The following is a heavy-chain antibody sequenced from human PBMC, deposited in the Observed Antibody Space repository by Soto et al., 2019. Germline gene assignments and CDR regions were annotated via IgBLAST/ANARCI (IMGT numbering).Heavy chain of an antibody. D-gene: IGHD2-21*02. CDR2: ISGSGGST. Sequence: GGSLRLSCAASGFTFSSYAMSWVRQAPWKGLEWVSAISGSGGSTYYADSVKGRFTISRDNSKNTLYLQVNSLRAEDTAVYYCAKDEPRGGDWPWGQGTLVTVSS. CDR1: GFTFSSYA. CDR3: AKDEPRGGDWP. V-gene: IGHV3-23*01. J-gene: IGHJ5*02.